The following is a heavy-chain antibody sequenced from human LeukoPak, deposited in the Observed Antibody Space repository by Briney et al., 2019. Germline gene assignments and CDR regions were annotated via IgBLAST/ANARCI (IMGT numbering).Heavy chain of an antibody. CDR1: GGSISSGDYY. D-gene: IGHD4-17*01. CDR3: ARVLGARGDHGGEGAFDI. J-gene: IGHJ3*02. CDR2: IYYSGST. Sequence: SETLSLTCTVSGGSISSGDYYWSWIRQPPGKGLEWIGYIYYSGSTYYNPSLKSRVTISVDTSKNQFSLKLSSVTAADTAVYYCARVLGARGDHGGEGAFDIWGQGTMVTVSS. V-gene: IGHV4-30-4*01.